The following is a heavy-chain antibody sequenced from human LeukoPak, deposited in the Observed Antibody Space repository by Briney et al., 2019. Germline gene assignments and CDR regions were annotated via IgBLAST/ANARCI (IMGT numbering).Heavy chain of an antibody. CDR2: IYSDGST. CDR1: GFTVSSNY. CDR3: ARIGGSGSYYISRYFDY. J-gene: IGHJ4*02. Sequence: GGSLRLSCAASGFTVSSNYMSWVRQAPGKGLEWVSEIYSDGSTYYAASVKGRFTISRDNAKNSLYLQMNSLRAEDTAVYYCARIGGSGSYYISRYFDYWGQGTLVTVSS. V-gene: IGHV3-53*01. D-gene: IGHD3-10*01.